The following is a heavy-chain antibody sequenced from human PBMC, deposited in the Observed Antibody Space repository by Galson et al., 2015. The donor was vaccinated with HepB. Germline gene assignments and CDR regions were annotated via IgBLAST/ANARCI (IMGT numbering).Heavy chain of an antibody. Sequence: SLRLSCAASGFTFSSYGMHWVRQAPGKGLEWVAVIWYDGSNKYHADSVKGRFTISRDNSKNTLYLQMNSLRAEDTAVYYCAREGGDVGDSSGYYYECWGQGTLVTVSS. V-gene: IGHV3-33*08. D-gene: IGHD3-22*01. CDR2: IWYDGSNK. J-gene: IGHJ4*02. CDR1: GFTFSSYG. CDR3: AREGGDVGDSSGYYYEC.